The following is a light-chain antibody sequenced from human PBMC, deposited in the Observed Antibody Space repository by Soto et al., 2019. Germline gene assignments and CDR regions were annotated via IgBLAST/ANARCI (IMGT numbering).Light chain of an antibody. CDR1: QSVTTF. CDR3: QQSYNSPRT. V-gene: IGKV1-39*01. J-gene: IGKJ1*01. Sequence: DIQMTQSPSSLSASVGDRVTISCRTSQSVTTFLNWYQQKPGEAPKLLICRASTLQTGIPSRFSGSGYGADFVLTISSLQPEDFATYYCQQSYNSPRTFGLGTKV. CDR2: RAS.